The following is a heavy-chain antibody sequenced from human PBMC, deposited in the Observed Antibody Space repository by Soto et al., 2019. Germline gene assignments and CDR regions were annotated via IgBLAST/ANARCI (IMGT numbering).Heavy chain of an antibody. V-gene: IGHV3-53*04. J-gene: IGHJ4*02. CDR2: IYSGGST. CDR3: ARGTPRWEFDY. Sequence: EVQLVESGGGLVQPGGSLRLSCAASGFTVSSHYMSWVRQAPGKGLEWVSVIYSGGSTYYADSVKGRFTISRHKTKNTLYLQMNSLSAEETAVYYCARGTPRWEFDYWGQVTLVTVSS. CDR1: GFTVSSHY. D-gene: IGHD1-26*01.